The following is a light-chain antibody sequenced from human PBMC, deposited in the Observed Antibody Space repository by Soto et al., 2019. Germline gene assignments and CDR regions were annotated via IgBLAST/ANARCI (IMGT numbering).Light chain of an antibody. V-gene: IGKV3-20*01. J-gene: IGKJ2*01. Sequence: EIVMTQSPATLSLSPGERATLSCRASQSVSNNYLAWYQQKPGQAPRLLIYDASKRATGVPDRFSGSGSGTDFTLTISRLEPEDFAVYICQQYGNSLPYTFGQGTKLEIK. CDR3: QQYGNSLPYT. CDR2: DAS. CDR1: QSVSNNY.